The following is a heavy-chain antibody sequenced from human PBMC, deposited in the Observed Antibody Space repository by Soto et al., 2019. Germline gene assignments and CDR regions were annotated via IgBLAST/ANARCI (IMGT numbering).Heavy chain of an antibody. CDR2: MNPNSGNT. CDR3: ARAEITIFGVVVWGYYYYGMDV. V-gene: IGHV1-8*01. J-gene: IGHJ6*02. D-gene: IGHD3-3*01. Sequence: ASVKVSCKASGYTFTSYDINWVRQATGQGLEWMGWMNPNSGNTGYAQRFQGRVTMTRNTSISTAYMELSSLRSEDTAVYYCARAEITIFGVVVWGYYYYGMDVWGQGTTVTVSS. CDR1: GYTFTSYD.